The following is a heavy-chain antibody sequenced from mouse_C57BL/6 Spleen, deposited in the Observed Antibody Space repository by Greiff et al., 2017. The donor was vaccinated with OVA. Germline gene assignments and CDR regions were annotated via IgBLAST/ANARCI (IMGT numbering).Heavy chain of an antibody. J-gene: IGHJ1*03. CDR1: GYAFSSSW. CDR2: IYPGDGDT. V-gene: IGHV1-82*01. Sequence: QVQLQESGPELVKPGASVKISCKASGYAFSSSWMNWVKQRPGKGLEWIGRIYPGDGDTNYNGKFKGKATLTADKSSSTAYMQLSSLTSEDSAVYFCARVGYYGSSSYWYFDVWGTGTTVTVSS. CDR3: ARVGYYGSSSYWYFDV. D-gene: IGHD1-1*01.